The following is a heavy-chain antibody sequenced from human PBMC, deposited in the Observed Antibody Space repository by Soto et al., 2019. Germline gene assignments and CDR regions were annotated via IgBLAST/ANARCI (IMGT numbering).Heavy chain of an antibody. CDR2: IKSKTDGGTT. J-gene: IGHJ6*03. V-gene: IGHV3-15*01. CDR1: GFTFSNAW. D-gene: IGHD3-10*01. Sequence: GGSLRLSCAASGFTFSNAWMSWVRQAPGKGLEWVGRIKSKTDGGTTDYAAPVKGRFTISRDDSKNTLYLQMNSLKTEDTAVYYCTAQGTARNYYYYYMDVWGKGTTVTVSS. CDR3: TAQGTARNYYYYYMDV.